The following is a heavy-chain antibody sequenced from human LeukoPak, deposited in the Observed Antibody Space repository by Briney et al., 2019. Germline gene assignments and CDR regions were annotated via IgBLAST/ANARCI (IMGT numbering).Heavy chain of an antibody. J-gene: IGHJ4*02. Sequence: VGSLRLSCAASGFTFSSYWMSWVRQAPGKGREWVANIKQDGGEKYYVDSVKGRFTISRDNAKNSLYLQMNRLRAKDTAVYYCARWIYGGNWYYFDSWGQGNLVTVSS. CDR3: ARWIYGGNWYYFDS. V-gene: IGHV3-7*01. D-gene: IGHD4-23*01. CDR2: IKQDGGEK. CDR1: GFTFSSYW.